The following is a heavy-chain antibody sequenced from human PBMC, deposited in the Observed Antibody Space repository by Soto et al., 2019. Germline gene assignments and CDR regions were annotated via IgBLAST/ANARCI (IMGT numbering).Heavy chain of an antibody. V-gene: IGHV3-48*02. CDR3: AREDILGARSFDY. CDR1: GFTFSGYS. CDR2: ISSLSSPR. D-gene: IGHD1-26*01. J-gene: IGHJ4*02. Sequence: PGGSLRLSCAASGFTFSGYSMHWVRQAPGKGLEWVSYISSLSSPRYYAESVEGRFIISRDNAKNSLYLQMNSLRDEDTAVYFCAREDILGARSFDYWGQGALVPFSS.